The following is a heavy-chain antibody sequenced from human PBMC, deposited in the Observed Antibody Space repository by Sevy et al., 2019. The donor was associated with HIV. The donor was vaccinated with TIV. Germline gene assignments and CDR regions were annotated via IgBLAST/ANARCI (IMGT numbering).Heavy chain of an antibody. D-gene: IGHD6-13*01. Sequence: GGSLRLSCVASGFSFGDYWMTWVRQAPGKGLEWVSVFFSGGTTYYADSVKGRFTISRDNSKNTIYLQMNSLRAEDTATYYCARESSSTWQAGYYGLAVWGQGTTVTVSS. CDR2: FFSGGTT. CDR1: GFSFGDYW. V-gene: IGHV3-66*01. CDR3: ARESSSTWQAGYYGLAV. J-gene: IGHJ6*02.